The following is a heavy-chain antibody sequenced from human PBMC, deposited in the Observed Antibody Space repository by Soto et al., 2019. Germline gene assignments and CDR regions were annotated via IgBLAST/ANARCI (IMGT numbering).Heavy chain of an antibody. Sequence: GGSLRLSCAASGFTFSSYWMSWVRQAPAKGLEWVANIKQDGSEKYYVDSVKGRFTISRDNAKNSLYLQMNSLGTEDTAVYYCARESVGSSTSWGQGTLVTVSS. V-gene: IGHV3-7*03. J-gene: IGHJ5*02. CDR2: IKQDGSEK. D-gene: IGHD6-6*01. CDR1: GFTFSSYW. CDR3: ARESVGSSTS.